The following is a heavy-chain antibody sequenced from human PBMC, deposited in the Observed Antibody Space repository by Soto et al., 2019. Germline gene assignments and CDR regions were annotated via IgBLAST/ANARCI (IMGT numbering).Heavy chain of an antibody. CDR1: GGTFSSYA. CDR3: ARXGNRGKDYSNHNGFYYYGMDV. V-gene: IGHV1-69*13. Sequence: SVKVSCKASGGTFSSYAISWVRQAPGQGLEWMGGIIPIFGTANYAQKFQGRVTITADESTSTAYMELSSLRSEDTAVYYCARXGNRGKDYSNHNGFYYYGMDVWGQRNTVTVS. J-gene: IGHJ6*02. CDR2: IIPIFGTA. D-gene: IGHD5-12*01.